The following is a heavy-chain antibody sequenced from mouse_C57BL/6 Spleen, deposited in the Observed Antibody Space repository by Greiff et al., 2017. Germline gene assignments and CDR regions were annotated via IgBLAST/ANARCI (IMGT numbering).Heavy chain of an antibody. CDR2: IYPRSGNT. V-gene: IGHV1-81*01. J-gene: IGHJ4*01. Sequence: QVQLKESGAELARPGASVKLSCKASGYTFTSYGISWVKQRTGQGLEWIGEIYPRSGNTYYNEKFKGKATLTADKSSSTAYMELRSLTSEDSAVYFCARTTTVVADYYAMDYWGQGTSGTVSS. CDR1: GYTFTSYG. D-gene: IGHD1-1*01. CDR3: ARTTTVVADYYAMDY.